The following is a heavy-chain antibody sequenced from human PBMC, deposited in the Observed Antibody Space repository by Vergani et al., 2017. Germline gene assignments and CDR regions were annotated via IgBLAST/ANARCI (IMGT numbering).Heavy chain of an antibody. D-gene: IGHD3-10*01. Sequence: EVQLVQSGAEVKKPGESLKISCQGSRYSITNYWIAWVRQRPGKGLEWMGIIYAGDSEVKSNPTFRGQVIFSVDTSVNTAYLQWRSLQASDTATYFCASGGHGSENGGALQLWGQGTNITVSS. J-gene: IGHJ3*01. V-gene: IGHV5-51*03. CDR1: RYSITNYW. CDR2: IYAGDSEV. CDR3: ASGGHGSENGGALQL.